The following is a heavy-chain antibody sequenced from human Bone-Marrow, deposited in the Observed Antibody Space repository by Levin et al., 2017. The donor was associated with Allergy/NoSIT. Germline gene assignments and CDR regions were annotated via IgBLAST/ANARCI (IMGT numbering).Heavy chain of an antibody. CDR1: GESFSGYH. J-gene: IGHJ4*02. CDR3: ARSVAGLDY. V-gene: IGHV4-34*01. Sequence: SPTLSLPCAVYGESFSGYHWSWIRQPPGKGLEWIGEINHSGSTNYNPSLKSRVTISIDTSKNQFSLKLSSVTAADTAVYYCARSVAGLDYWGQGTLVTVSS. CDR2: INHSGST. D-gene: IGHD6-19*01.